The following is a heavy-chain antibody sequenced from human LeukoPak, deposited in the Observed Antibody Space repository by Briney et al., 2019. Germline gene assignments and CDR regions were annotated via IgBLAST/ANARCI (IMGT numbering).Heavy chain of an antibody. J-gene: IGHJ3*02. CDR3: ARGVWRFSGAFDI. CDR2: IYDSGST. Sequence: PSETLSLTCTVSGGSIRSSYYYWGWIRQPPGKGLEWIGSIYDSGSTYYNPSLKSRVTISVDTPKNQFSLKLSSVTAADTVVYYCARGVWRFSGAFDIWGQGTMVTVSS. V-gene: IGHV4-39*01. CDR1: GGSIRSSYYY. D-gene: IGHD3-3*01.